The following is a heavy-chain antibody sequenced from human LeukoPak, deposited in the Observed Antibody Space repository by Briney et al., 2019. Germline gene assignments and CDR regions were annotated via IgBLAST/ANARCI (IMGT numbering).Heavy chain of an antibody. CDR3: ARHYYDSSGYYLEGFDI. V-gene: IGHV4-39*01. D-gene: IGHD3-22*01. Sequence: SETLSLTCTVSGDSISSNSCYWGWIRQPPGKGLEWIGSIYSSGASYYNPSLKSRVIISVDTSKNQFSLKLSSVTAADTAVFYCARHYYDSSGYYLEGFDIWGQGTMVTVSS. CDR1: GDSISSNSCY. J-gene: IGHJ3*02. CDR2: IYSSGAS.